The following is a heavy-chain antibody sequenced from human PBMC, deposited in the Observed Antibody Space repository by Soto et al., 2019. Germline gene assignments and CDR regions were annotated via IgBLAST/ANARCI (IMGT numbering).Heavy chain of an antibody. D-gene: IGHD6-25*01. CDR2: ISTGGGST. V-gene: IGHV3-23*01. CDR1: GFTFSSHV. CDR3: ARSREIIASAGSFDY. J-gene: IGHJ4*02. Sequence: EVQLLESGGGLVPPGGSLRLSCAASGFTFSSHVMSWVRHDPGKWLEWVSGISTGGGSTDYADSVKGRFTISRDNSKNTLHLQMKSLRAEDTAVYYCARSREIIASAGSFDYWGQGTLVTVSS.